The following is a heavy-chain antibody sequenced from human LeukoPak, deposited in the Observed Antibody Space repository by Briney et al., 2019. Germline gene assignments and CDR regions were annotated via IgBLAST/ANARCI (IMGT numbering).Heavy chain of an antibody. J-gene: IGHJ4*02. D-gene: IGHD1-14*01. Sequence: GGSLRLSCAASGFTFSSYGMHWVRQAPGKGLEWVAFIPYDGSNKYYADSVKGRFTISRDNSKNTLYPQMNSLRAEDTAVYYCARREVYFDYWGQGTLVTVSS. CDR1: GFTFSSYG. V-gene: IGHV3-30*02. CDR3: ARREVYFDY. CDR2: IPYDGSNK.